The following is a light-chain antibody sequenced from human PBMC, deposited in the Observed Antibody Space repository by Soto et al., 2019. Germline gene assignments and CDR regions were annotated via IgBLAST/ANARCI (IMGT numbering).Light chain of an antibody. CDR1: SEHSSYD. CDR2: LNSDGSH. J-gene: IGLJ2*01. Sequence: QLVLTQSPSASAPLGASVKLTCTLSSEHSSYDIAWHQQQPEKGPRYLMKLNSDGSHKKGDGIPDRFSGSSSGAERYLTISSLQFEDEADYYCQTWGTGIRGVFGGGTKLTVL. CDR3: QTWGTGIRGV. V-gene: IGLV4-69*01.